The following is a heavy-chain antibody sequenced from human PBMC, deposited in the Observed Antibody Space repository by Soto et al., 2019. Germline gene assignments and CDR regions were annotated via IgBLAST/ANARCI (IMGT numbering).Heavy chain of an antibody. D-gene: IGHD2-15*01. V-gene: IGHV1-8*02. CDR3: ARQVQPGYSSY. Sequence: GASVKVSCKASGYTFTSYDINWVRQAPGQGLEWVGWIIPTSENTEHAQKFQGRVTMTREKSTATAYMELSSLTSEDTAVYFCARQVQPGYSSYWGPRTQVTVYS. CDR1: GYTFTSYD. CDR2: IIPTSENT. J-gene: IGHJ4*02.